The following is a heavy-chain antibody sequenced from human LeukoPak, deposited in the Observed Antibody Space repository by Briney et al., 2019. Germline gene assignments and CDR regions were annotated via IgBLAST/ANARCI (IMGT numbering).Heavy chain of an antibody. Sequence: GESLKISCQGSGYRFKNYWIGRVCPMPRKGLELMRINYPAYSDTTYSPSFQGEVTISADKSISTVYLQWSSLKASDTAMYYCARQSRDGSKTRGYYFDYWGQGTLVTVSS. CDR2: NYPAYSDT. D-gene: IGHD3-10*01. V-gene: IGHV5-51*01. CDR3: ARQSRDGSKTRGYYFDY. J-gene: IGHJ4*02. CDR1: GYRFKNYW.